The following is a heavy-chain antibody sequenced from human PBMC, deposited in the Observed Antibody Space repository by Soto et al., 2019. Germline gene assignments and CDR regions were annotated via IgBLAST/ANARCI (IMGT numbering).Heavy chain of an antibody. V-gene: IGHV1-69*13. Sequence: ASVKVSCKASGGTFSSYAISWVRQAPGQGLEWMGGITPIFGTANYAQKFQGRVTITADESTSTAYMELSSLRSEDTAVYYCARDRVPIAAAGTTLDYWGQGTLVTVSS. CDR2: ITPIFGTA. CDR3: ARDRVPIAAAGTTLDY. D-gene: IGHD6-13*01. CDR1: GGTFSSYA. J-gene: IGHJ4*02.